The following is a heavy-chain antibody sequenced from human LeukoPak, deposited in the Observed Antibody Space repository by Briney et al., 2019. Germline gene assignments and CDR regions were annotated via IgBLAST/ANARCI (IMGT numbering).Heavy chain of an antibody. J-gene: IGHJ5*02. CDR3: ASNRGGYNWFDP. CDR1: GGSFSGYY. Sequence: SETLSLTCAVYGGSFSGYYWSWIRQPPGKGLEWIGEINHSGSTNYNPSLKSRVTISVDTSKNQFSLKLSSVTAADTAVYYCASNRGGYNWFDPWGQGTLVTVSS. CDR2: INHSGST. V-gene: IGHV4-34*01.